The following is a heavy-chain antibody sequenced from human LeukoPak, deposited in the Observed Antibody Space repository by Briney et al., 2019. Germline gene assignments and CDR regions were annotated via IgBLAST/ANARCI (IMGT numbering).Heavy chain of an antibody. CDR2: IKQDGSQK. CDR3: ARGYCSAGDCFYFDV. Sequence: GGSLRLSCAASGFALSRNWMTWVRQAPGNGLEWVANIKQDGSQKYYVDSVKGRFTISRDNAKNSLYLQMNSLKAEDTAVYYCARGYCSAGDCFYFDVWGQGTVVTVSS. J-gene: IGHJ4*02. V-gene: IGHV3-7*04. D-gene: IGHD2-15*01. CDR1: GFALSRNW.